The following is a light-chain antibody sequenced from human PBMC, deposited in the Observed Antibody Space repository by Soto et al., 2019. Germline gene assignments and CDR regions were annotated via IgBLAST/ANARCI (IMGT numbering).Light chain of an antibody. CDR1: QNIDRW. CDR3: QHYNSYPYS. V-gene: IGKV1-5*03. Sequence: DIHMTQSPSTLSASVGDRVVITCRASQNIDRWLAWYQQKPRKAPQLLIYRAFFPESGLPPRFSASGSGSEFTLTIARLQPDDFAAYYCQHYNSYPYSFGQGTKLEI. CDR2: RAF. J-gene: IGKJ2*03.